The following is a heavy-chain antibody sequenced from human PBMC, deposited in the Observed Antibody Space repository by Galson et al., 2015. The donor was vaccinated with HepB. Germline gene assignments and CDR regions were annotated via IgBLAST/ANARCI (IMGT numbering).Heavy chain of an antibody. CDR2: IKQDGSEK. CDR3: ARGERPAYYYDSSGYYPDY. Sequence: SLRLSCAASGFTYSSYWMSWVRQAPGKGLEWVANIKQDGSEKYYVDSVKGRFTISRDNAKNSLYLQMNSLRAEDTAVYYCARGERPAYYYDSSGYYPDYWGQGTLVTVSS. V-gene: IGHV3-7*03. J-gene: IGHJ4*02. CDR1: GFTYSSYW. D-gene: IGHD3-22*01.